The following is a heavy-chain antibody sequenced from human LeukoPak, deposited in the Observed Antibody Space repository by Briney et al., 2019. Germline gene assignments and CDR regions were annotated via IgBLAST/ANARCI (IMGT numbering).Heavy chain of an antibody. V-gene: IGHV3-7*03. CDR2: IKQDGSEK. J-gene: IGHJ4*02. Sequence: GGSLRLSCAASGFTFSSYWMSWVRQAPGKGLEWVANIKQDGSEKYYVDSVKGRFTISRDNAKNSLYLQMSSLRAEDTALYYCARAFKYSMSGYYFDYWGQGTLVTVSS. CDR1: GFTFSSYW. CDR3: ARAFKYSMSGYYFDY. D-gene: IGHD2-21*01.